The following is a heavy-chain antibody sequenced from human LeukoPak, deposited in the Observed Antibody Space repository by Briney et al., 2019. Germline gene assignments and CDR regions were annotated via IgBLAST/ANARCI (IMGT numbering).Heavy chain of an antibody. D-gene: IGHD2-15*01. J-gene: IGHJ6*02. V-gene: IGHV3-21*01. CDR3: ARETTYCSGGSCYSYYYYGMDV. CDR1: GFTFSSYS. Sequence: GGSLRLSCAASGFTFSSYSMNWVRQAPGKGLEWVSSISSSSSYIYYADSVKGRFTISRDNAKNSLYLQMNSLRAEDTAVYYCARETTYCSGGSCYSYYYYGMDVWGQGTTVTVSS. CDR2: ISSSSSYI.